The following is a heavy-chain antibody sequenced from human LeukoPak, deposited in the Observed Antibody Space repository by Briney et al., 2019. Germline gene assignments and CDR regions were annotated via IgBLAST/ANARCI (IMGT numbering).Heavy chain of an antibody. V-gene: IGHV3-7*01. CDR2: IKQDESEK. J-gene: IGHJ4*02. CDR1: GFTFSSYW. D-gene: IGHD4-11*01. Sequence: GGSLRLSCAASGFTFSSYWMSWVRQAPGKGLEWVANIKQDESEKYYVDSVKGRFTISRDNAKNSLYLQMNSLRAEDTAVYYCARGSSVTANNFDYWGQRTLVTVSS. CDR3: ARGSSVTANNFDY.